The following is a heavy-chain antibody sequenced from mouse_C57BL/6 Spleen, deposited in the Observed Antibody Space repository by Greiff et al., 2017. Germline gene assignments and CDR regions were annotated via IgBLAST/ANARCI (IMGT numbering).Heavy chain of an antibody. CDR1: GYAFSSSW. CDR2: IYPGDGDT. V-gene: IGHV1-82*01. CDR3: APLGGLEAMDY. D-gene: IGHD2-4*01. J-gene: IGHJ4*01. Sequence: QVQLKESGPELVKPGASVKISCKASGYAFSSSWMNWVKQRPGKGLEWIGRIYPGDGDTNYNGKFKGKATLTADKSSSTAYMQLSSLPSEDSAVYFCAPLGGLEAMDYWGQGTSVTVSS.